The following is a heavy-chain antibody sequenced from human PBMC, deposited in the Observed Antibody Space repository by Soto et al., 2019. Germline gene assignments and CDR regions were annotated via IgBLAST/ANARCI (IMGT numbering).Heavy chain of an antibody. CDR1: GFTFSSYW. CDR3: AREFSPHYVVWYYYYMDV. D-gene: IGHD2-8*02. V-gene: IGHV3-7*01. CDR2: IKQDGSEK. Sequence: GGSLRLSCAASGFTFSSYWMSWVRQAPGKGLEWVANIKQDGSEKYYVDSVKGRFTISRDNAKNSLYLQMNSLRAEDTAVYYCAREFSPHYVVWYYYYMDVWGKGTTVTVSS. J-gene: IGHJ6*03.